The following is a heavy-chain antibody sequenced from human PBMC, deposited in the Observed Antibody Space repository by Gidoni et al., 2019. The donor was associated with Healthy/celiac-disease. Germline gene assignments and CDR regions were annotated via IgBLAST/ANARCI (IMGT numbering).Heavy chain of an antibody. CDR3: TTYIQLWLLGDYYYGMDV. CDR1: GFTFSNAW. D-gene: IGHD5-18*01. J-gene: IGHJ6*02. V-gene: IGHV3-15*01. CDR2: IKSKTDGGTT. Sequence: EVQLVESGGGLVKPGGSLRLSCAASGFTFSNAWMSWVRQAPGKGLEWVGRIKSKTDGGTTDYAAPVKGRFTISRDDSKNTLYLQMNSLKTEDTAVYYCTTYIQLWLLGDYYYGMDVWGQGTTVTVSS.